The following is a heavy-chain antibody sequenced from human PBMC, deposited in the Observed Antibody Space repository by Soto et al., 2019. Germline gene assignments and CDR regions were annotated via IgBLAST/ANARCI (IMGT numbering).Heavy chain of an antibody. CDR1: GGSVSSNTYY. Sequence: QVQLQESGPGLVKPSETLSLTCIVSGGSVSSNTYYWSWIRQPPGKGLEYIGYIYYSGSTNYNPSPTRRAPISVDTSKNQFSLKLSSVTAADTAVYYCARARITMIRGVMEFFDYWGQGILVTVSS. V-gene: IGHV4-61*01. CDR3: ARARITMIRGVMEFFDY. J-gene: IGHJ4*02. CDR2: IYYSGST. D-gene: IGHD3-10*01.